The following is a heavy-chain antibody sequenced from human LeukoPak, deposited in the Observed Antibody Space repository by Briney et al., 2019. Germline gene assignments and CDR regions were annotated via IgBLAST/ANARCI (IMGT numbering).Heavy chain of an antibody. J-gene: IGHJ6*02. CDR1: GFTFSSYL. Sequence: GGSLRLSCAASGFTFSSYLMSWVRQAPGKGLEWVANIKQDGSEKYYVDSVKGRFTISRDNAKNSLYLQMNSLRAEDTAVYYCARLQVVDVLRFLGWFNYYYYGMDVWGQGTTVTVSS. CDR3: ARLQVVDVLRFLGWFNYYYYGMDV. CDR2: IKQDGSEK. D-gene: IGHD3-3*01. V-gene: IGHV3-7*01.